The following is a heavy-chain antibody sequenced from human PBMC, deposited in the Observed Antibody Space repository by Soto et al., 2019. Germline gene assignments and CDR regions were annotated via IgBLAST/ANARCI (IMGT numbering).Heavy chain of an antibody. CDR3: ARDKDLQPTVWGF. V-gene: IGHV4-31*03. CDR2: VYYSGAT. D-gene: IGHD3-16*01. J-gene: IGHJ4*02. CDR1: GDSMATGGHY. Sequence: TLSLTCTVSGDSMATGGHYYNWIRQVPGKGLEWIGYVYYSGATHYTPSLRARATISRDTSKNQFSLRLISVTAADTALYYCARDKDLQPTVWGFWGQGIQVTVSS.